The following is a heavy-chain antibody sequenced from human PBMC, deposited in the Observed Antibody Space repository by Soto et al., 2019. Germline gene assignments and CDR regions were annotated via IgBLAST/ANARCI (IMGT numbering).Heavy chain of an antibody. V-gene: IGHV3-7*01. CDR3: ARVFLEWSLVRDKDKTHYYMDV. D-gene: IGHD3-3*01. Sequence: GGSLRLSCAASGFTFSSYWMSWVRQAPGKGLEWVANIKQDGSEKYYVDSVKGRFTISRDNAKNSLYLQMNSLRAEDTAVYYCARVFLEWSLVRDKDKTHYYMDVWGKGTTVTVSS. CDR2: IKQDGSEK. CDR1: GFTFSSYW. J-gene: IGHJ6*03.